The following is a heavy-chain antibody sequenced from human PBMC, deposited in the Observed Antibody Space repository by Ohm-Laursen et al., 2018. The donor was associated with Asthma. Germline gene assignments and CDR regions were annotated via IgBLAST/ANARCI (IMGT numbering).Heavy chain of an antibody. V-gene: IGHV1-46*03. CDR1: GYTFTGYY. D-gene: IGHD2-2*01. J-gene: IGHJ6*02. CDR2: INPSGGST. Sequence: ASVNVSCKASGYTFTGYYMHWVRQAPGQGLEWMGIINPSGGSTSYAQKFQGRVTMTRDTSTSTVYMELSSLRSEDTAVYYCARDIDCSSTSCYGKNYYYYGMDVWGQGTTVTVSS. CDR3: ARDIDCSSTSCYGKNYYYYGMDV.